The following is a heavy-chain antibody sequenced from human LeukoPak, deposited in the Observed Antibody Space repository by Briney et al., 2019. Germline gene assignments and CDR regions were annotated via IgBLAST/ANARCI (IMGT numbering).Heavy chain of an antibody. D-gene: IGHD3-3*01. CDR1: GGSISSGSYY. CDR2: IYTSGST. V-gene: IGHV4-61*02. CDR3: ASGRDFWSGYYTYYYMDV. Sequence: SQTLSLTCTVSGGSISSGSYYWSWIRQPAGKGLEWIGRIYTSGSTNYNPSLKSRVTISVDTSKNQFSLKLSSVTAADTAVYYCASGRDFWSGYYTYYYMDVWGKGTTVTVSS. J-gene: IGHJ6*03.